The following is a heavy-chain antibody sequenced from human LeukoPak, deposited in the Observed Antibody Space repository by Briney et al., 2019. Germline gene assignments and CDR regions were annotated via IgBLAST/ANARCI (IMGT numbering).Heavy chain of an antibody. CDR2: INSDGSST. J-gene: IGHJ5*02. D-gene: IGHD3-10*01. CDR3: ARRVIRLGFDP. Sequence: GGSLRLSCAASGFTFSSYWMHWVRQAPGKGLVLVSRINSDGSSTSYADSVKGRFTISRDNAKNTLYLQMNSLRAEDTAVYYCARRVIRLGFDPWGQGTLVTVSS. V-gene: IGHV3-74*01. CDR1: GFTFSSYW.